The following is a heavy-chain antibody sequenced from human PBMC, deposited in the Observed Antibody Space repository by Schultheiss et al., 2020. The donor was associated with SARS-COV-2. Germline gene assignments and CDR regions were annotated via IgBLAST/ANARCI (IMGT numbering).Heavy chain of an antibody. CDR3: ARIAVADLYYYYGLDV. CDR2: IYHSGTT. CDR1: GGSVSSNYW. D-gene: IGHD6-19*01. Sequence: SETLSLTCAVSGGSVSSNYWWTWVRQPPGKGLEWIGEIYHSGTTNYNSSLKSRLTISLDKSKNQFSLNLNSVTAADTAVYYCARIAVADLYYYYGLDVWGQWTTVTVSS. J-gene: IGHJ6*02. V-gene: IGHV4-4*02.